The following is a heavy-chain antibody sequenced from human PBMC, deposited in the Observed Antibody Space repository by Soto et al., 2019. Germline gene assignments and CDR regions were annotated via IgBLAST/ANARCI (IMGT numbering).Heavy chain of an antibody. V-gene: IGHV3-74*01. CDR2: VNSDGTGT. D-gene: IGHD5-18*01. CDR1: GFTFTMYW. CDR3: SIRDLGYSYGKIDL. J-gene: IGHJ5*02. Sequence: PGGSLRLSCEASGFTFTMYWMHWVRQAPGKGLVWVSRVNSDGTGTTYADSVKGRFTVSRDNAKNSVFLQMDSLRAEDAGVYFCSIRDLGYSYGKIDLSGQGTLVTVSS.